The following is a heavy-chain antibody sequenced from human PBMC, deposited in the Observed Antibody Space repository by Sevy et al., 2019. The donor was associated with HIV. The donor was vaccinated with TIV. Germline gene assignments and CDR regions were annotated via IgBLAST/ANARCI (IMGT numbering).Heavy chain of an antibody. D-gene: IGHD1-26*01. CDR3: ARVARRRELLFPYYFDY. J-gene: IGHJ4*02. CDR2: INHSGST. CDR1: GGSFSGYY. V-gene: IGHV4-34*01. Sequence: SETLSLTCAVYGGSFSGYYWSWIRQPPGKGLEWIGEINHSGSTNYNPSLKSRVTISVDTSKNQFSLKLSSVTAADTAVYYCARVARRRELLFPYYFDYWGQGTLVTVSS.